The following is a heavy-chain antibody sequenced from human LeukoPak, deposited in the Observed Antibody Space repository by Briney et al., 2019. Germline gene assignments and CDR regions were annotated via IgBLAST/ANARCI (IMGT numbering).Heavy chain of an antibody. CDR1: GYTFTHYA. J-gene: IGHJ4*02. CDR2: INAGHGNT. Sequence: ASVKVSCKASGYTFTHYAIHWVRQAPGQWLEWMGWINAGHGNTQYSQDLQGRVTITSDASASTAYMELSGLKSEDTSVYYCARSPYSSGYYYYFDSWGQGTLVTVSS. D-gene: IGHD6-19*01. CDR3: ARSPYSSGYYYYFDS. V-gene: IGHV1-3*03.